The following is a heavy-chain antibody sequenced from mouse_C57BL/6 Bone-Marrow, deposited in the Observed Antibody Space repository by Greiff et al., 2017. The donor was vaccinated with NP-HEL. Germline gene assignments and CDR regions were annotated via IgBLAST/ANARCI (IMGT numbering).Heavy chain of an antibody. Sequence: VQLQQSGPVLVKPGASVKMSCKASGYTFTDYYMNWVKQSHGKSLEWIGVINPYNGGTSYNQKFKGKATLTVDKSSSTAYMELNSLTSEDSAVYYCARSGSSYARGYWGQGTTLTVSS. V-gene: IGHV1-19*01. CDR1: GYTFTDYY. J-gene: IGHJ2*01. D-gene: IGHD1-1*01. CDR3: ARSGSSYARGY. CDR2: INPYNGGT.